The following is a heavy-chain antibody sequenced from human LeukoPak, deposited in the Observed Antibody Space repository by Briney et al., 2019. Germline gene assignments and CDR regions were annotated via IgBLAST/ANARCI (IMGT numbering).Heavy chain of an antibody. D-gene: IGHD6-13*01. CDR1: GDSVSRNSAS. CDR2: TYYRSKWYN. Sequence: SQTLSLTWVISGDSVSRNSASWDWIRLSPSRGLEGLGRTYYRSKWYNDYSVSVKSRITINPDTSKNQFSLQLNSVTHEDKAVYYCASSHSSTWYPKYWGQGTPVTVSS. CDR3: ASSHSSTWYPKY. J-gene: IGHJ4*02. V-gene: IGHV6-1*01.